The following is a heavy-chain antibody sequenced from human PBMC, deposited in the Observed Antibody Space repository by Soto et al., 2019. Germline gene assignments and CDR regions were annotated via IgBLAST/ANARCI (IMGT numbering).Heavy chain of an antibody. Sequence: ASVKVSCKASGYTFTGYYMHRVRQAPGQGLEWMGWINPNSGGTNYAQKFQGRVTMTRDTSISTAYMELSRLRSDDTAVYYCARFLDCGGDCYSSDAFDIWGQGTMVTVSS. V-gene: IGHV1-2*02. J-gene: IGHJ3*02. CDR3: ARFLDCGGDCYSSDAFDI. CDR1: GYTFTGYY. D-gene: IGHD2-21*02. CDR2: INPNSGGT.